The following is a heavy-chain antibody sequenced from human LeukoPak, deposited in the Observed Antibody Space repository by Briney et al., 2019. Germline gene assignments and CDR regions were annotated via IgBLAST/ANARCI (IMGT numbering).Heavy chain of an antibody. D-gene: IGHD3-10*01. CDR3: AKDIRTMVRGVTLFDY. CDR2: INSDGSTT. J-gene: IGHJ4*02. Sequence: PGGSLRLSCAGSGFTFNNYAMSWVRRAPRKGLVWVSNINSDGSTTTYADSVKGRFTISRDNAENTLYLQMNSLRAEDTALYYCAKDIRTMVRGVTLFDYWGQGTLVTVSS. V-gene: IGHV3-74*01. CDR1: GFTFNNYA.